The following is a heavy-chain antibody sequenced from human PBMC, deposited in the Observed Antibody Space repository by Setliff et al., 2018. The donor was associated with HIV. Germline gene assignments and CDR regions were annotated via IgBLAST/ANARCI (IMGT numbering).Heavy chain of an antibody. CDR3: ARQVNIVVVTSFDY. V-gene: IGHV4-39*07. D-gene: IGHD2-21*02. J-gene: IGHJ4*02. CDR2: VDYTGST. Sequence: PSETLSLTCTVSGGSISTSNYYWGWVRQPPGKGLEWVGNVDYTGSTYYNPSLKSRVTISVDTSKNQFSLRLNSVTAADTAVYYCARQVNIVVVTSFDYWGQGTLVTVSS. CDR1: GGSISTSNYY.